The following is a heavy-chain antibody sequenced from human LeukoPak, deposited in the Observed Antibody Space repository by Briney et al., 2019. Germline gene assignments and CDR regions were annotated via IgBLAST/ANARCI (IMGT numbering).Heavy chain of an antibody. D-gene: IGHD3/OR15-3a*01. CDR1: GFTFSDYY. Sequence: GGSLRLSCAASGFTFSDYYMSWIRQAPGKGLDRVGRIRSKTDGGTTDHAASVKGRFTISRDDSTNMLYLQMNSLKTEDTAVYYCSTWTDLYDYWGQGTLVTVSS. V-gene: IGHV3-15*01. J-gene: IGHJ4*02. CDR3: STWTDLYDY. CDR2: IRSKTDGGTT.